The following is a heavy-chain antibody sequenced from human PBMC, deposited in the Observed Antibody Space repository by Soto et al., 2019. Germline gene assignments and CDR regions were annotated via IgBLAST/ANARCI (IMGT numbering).Heavy chain of an antibody. CDR2: IDTDGSRT. CDR1: GFTLRSYW. V-gene: IGHV3-74*01. J-gene: IGHJ5*02. Sequence: EVQLVESGGGLVQPGGSLRLSCAASGFTLRSYWMHWVRQAPGKGPMWVSRIDTDGSRTTYADSVKGRFTISRDNAKNMMYLQMNSLRAADTAVYYCVRDRPHNWFDPWGQGTLVTVSS. D-gene: IGHD6-6*01. CDR3: VRDRPHNWFDP.